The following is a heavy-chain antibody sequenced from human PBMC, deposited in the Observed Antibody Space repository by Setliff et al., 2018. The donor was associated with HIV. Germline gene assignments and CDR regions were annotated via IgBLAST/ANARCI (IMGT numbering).Heavy chain of an antibody. CDR2: IHISGAN. J-gene: IGHJ4*02. CDR1: GGSTSSGSYY. D-gene: IGHD3-10*01. Sequence: SETLSLTCTVSGGSTSSGSYYWSWIRQPAGKGLEYIGRIHISGANNYNPSLASRLTISVDTSKNQTSLKLSSVTAADTAVYYCARARGPEGYFDSWGPGTLVTVSS. V-gene: IGHV4-61*02. CDR3: ARARGPEGYFDS.